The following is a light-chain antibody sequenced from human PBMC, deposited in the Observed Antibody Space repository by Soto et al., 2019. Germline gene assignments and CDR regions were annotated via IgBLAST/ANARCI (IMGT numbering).Light chain of an antibody. CDR1: SSNIGKNY. CDR2: EDH. CDR3: GTWDSSLNAGV. V-gene: IGLV1-51*02. J-gene: IGLJ3*02. Sequence: QSVLTQSLSVSAAPGQKVTISCSGGSSNIGKNYVSWYQHLPGTAPKLLIYEDHKRPSGIPDRFSGSKSATSATLGITGLQTGDEADYYCGTWDSSLNAGVFGGGTKVTVL.